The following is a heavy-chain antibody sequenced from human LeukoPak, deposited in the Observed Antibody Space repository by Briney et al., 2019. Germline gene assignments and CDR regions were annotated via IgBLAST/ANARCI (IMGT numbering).Heavy chain of an antibody. V-gene: IGHV1-3*04. D-gene: IGHD4-17*01. Sequence: SVKVSCKASGYTFTSYAMHWVRQAPGQRLEWMGWINTGNGNTQYSQKFQGRVTFTRDTSANTAYMELSSLRSEDTAVYYCASVDYGDYWGQGTLVTVSS. CDR3: ASVDYGDY. CDR1: GYTFTSYA. CDR2: INTGNGNT. J-gene: IGHJ4*02.